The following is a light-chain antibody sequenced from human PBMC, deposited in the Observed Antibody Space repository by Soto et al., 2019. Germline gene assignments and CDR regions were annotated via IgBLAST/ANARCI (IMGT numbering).Light chain of an antibody. CDR3: QSYDSSLSGV. CDR1: SSNIGAGYD. V-gene: IGLV1-40*01. Sequence: QAVVTQPPSVSGAPGQRVTISCTGSSSNIGAGYDVHWYQQLPGTAPKLLIYGNSNRPSGVPDRFSGSKSGTSASLAITGLQAEDEADYYCQSYDSSLSGVFGTGTTLTVL. CDR2: GNS. J-gene: IGLJ1*01.